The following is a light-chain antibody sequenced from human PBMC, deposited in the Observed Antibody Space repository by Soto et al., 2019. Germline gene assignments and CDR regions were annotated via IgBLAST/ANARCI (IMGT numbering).Light chain of an antibody. V-gene: IGKV3-15*01. CDR1: QSVSSN. J-gene: IGKJ4*01. CDR3: QQYNKWPLT. CDR2: GTS. Sequence: EILMTQSPATLSESPGERATLSCRASQSVSSNLAWYQQKRGQAPRLLIYGTSTRATGIPARFSGSGSGTEFTLTISSLQSEDFAVYYCQQYNKWPLTFGGGTKVEIK.